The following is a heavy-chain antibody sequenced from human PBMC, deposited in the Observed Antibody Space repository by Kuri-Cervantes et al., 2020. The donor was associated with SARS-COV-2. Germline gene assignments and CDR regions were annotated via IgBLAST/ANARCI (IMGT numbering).Heavy chain of an antibody. V-gene: IGHV4-39*01. J-gene: IGHJ6*02. Sequence: SETLSLTCTVSGGSISSSSYYWGWIRQPPGKGLEWIGEINHTGSANYNPSLKSRLSLSVDTSKNQFSLKLSSVTAADTAVYYCARRPGYCSSTSCQEAYYGMDVWGQGTTVTVSS. CDR3: ARRPGYCSSTSCQEAYYGMDV. D-gene: IGHD2-2*01. CDR1: GGSISSSSYY. CDR2: INHTGSA.